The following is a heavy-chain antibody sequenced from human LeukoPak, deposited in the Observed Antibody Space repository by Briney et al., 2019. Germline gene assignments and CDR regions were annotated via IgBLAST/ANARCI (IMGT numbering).Heavy chain of an antibody. J-gene: IGHJ5*02. CDR2: IFPGDSDT. CDR3: ASMVRGVNWFDP. CDR1: GYSFTSYW. Sequence: HGESLKISCKTSGYSFTSYWIGWVRQRPGKGLEWMGIIFPGDSDTRYSPSFQGQVTISADRSISTAYLQWSSLKASDTAMYYCASMVRGVNWFDPWGQGTLVTVSS. V-gene: IGHV5-51*01. D-gene: IGHD3-10*01.